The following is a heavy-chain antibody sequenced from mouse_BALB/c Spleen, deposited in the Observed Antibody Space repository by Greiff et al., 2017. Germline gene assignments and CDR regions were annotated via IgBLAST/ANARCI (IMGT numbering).Heavy chain of an antibody. CDR1: GFSLTSYG. Sequence: VMLVESGPGLVAPSQSLSITCTVSGFSLTSYGVHWVRQSPGKGLEWLGVIWSGGSTDYNAAFISSLSISKDNSKSHVFFKMNSMQAADTAIYYCSSLYCDGGFAYWGQGTLVTVSA. CDR2: IWSGGST. CDR3: SSLYCDGGFAY. J-gene: IGHJ3*01. D-gene: IGHD2-4*01. V-gene: IGHV2-4-1*01.